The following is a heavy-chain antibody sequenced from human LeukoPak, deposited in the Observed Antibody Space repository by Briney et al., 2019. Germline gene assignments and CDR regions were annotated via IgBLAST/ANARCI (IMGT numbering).Heavy chain of an antibody. CDR2: ISNGGTNI. CDR3: AKDPPGNYYDSSGPVT. Sequence: GGSLRLSCAASGFTFSSYEMNWVRQAPGKGLEWVSYISNGGTNIYHADSVKGRFTISRDNAKNSLYLQMNRLRVEDTAVYYCAKDPPGNYYDSSGPVTWGQGTLVTVSS. V-gene: IGHV3-48*03. D-gene: IGHD3-22*01. CDR1: GFTFSSYE. J-gene: IGHJ5*02.